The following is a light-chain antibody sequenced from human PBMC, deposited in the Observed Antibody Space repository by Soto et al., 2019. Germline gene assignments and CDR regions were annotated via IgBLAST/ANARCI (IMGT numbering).Light chain of an antibody. CDR1: TSNVGTNS. CDR3: AAWDDSLNGHAV. Sequence: QSVLTQPHSASGTPGQRVTISCSGSTSNVGTNSVNWYQQLPGLAPKLLLYNNNHRPSGVPDRFSGSKSGTSASLAISGLQAEDEAEDYCAAWDDSLNGHAVFGGGTQLTVL. J-gene: IGLJ7*01. V-gene: IGLV1-44*01. CDR2: NNN.